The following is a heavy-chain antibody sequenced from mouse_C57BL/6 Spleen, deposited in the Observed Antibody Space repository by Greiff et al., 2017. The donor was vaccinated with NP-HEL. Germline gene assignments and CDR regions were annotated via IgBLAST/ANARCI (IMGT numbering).Heavy chain of an antibody. V-gene: IGHV5-17*01. CDR3: ASIWAYGWYFDV. J-gene: IGHJ1*03. Sequence: EVQLQESGGGLVKPGGSLKLSCAASGFTFSDYGMHWVRQAPEKGLEWVAYISSGSSTIYYADTVKGRFTISRDNAKNTLFLQMTSLRSEDTAMYYCASIWAYGWYFDVWGTGTTVTVSS. D-gene: IGHD1-1*01. CDR2: ISSGSSTI. CDR1: GFTFSDYG.